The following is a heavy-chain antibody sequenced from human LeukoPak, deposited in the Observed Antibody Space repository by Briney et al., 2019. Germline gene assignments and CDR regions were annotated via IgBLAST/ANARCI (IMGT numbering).Heavy chain of an antibody. CDR2: INPNSGGT. J-gene: IGHJ5*02. Sequence: GASVKVSCKASGYTFTGYYMHWVRQAPGQGLEWMGWINPNSGGTNYAQKFQGRVTMTRDTSISTAYMELSRLRSDDTAVYYCARVSPIVATWFDPWGQGTLVTVPS. D-gene: IGHD5-12*01. CDR1: GYTFTGYY. V-gene: IGHV1-2*02. CDR3: ARVSPIVATWFDP.